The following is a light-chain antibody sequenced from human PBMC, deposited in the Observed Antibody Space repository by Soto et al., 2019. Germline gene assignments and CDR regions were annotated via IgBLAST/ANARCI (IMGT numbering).Light chain of an antibody. CDR2: GGS. V-gene: IGKV3-20*01. CDR3: QQYSSSRT. CDR1: QSVSSNH. Sequence: DIVLTQSPGTLSLSPGERATLSCRASQSVSSNHLAWYQQKPGQAPRLLIYGGSSRATGIPVRFSDSGSETDFTLTITRLEPEDFAVYYCQQYSSSRTFGQGTKVDIK. J-gene: IGKJ1*01.